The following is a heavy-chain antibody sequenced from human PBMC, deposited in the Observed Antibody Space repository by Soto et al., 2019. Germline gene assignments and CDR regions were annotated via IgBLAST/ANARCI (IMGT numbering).Heavy chain of an antibody. D-gene: IGHD5-12*01. CDR1: GGSISSGGYY. J-gene: IGHJ3*02. Sequence: QAQLQESGPGLVKPSQTLPLTCTVSGGSISSGGYYWSWIRQHPGRGLEWIGYIYYSGSTYYNPSLKSRVTISADTSKNHFSLKLNSVTAADTAVYYCALEDGYKHRGAFDIWGQGTMVTVSS. CDR3: ALEDGYKHRGAFDI. CDR2: IYYSGST. V-gene: IGHV4-31*03.